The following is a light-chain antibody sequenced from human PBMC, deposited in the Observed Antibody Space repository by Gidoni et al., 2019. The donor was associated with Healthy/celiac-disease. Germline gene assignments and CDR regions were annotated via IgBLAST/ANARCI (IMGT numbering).Light chain of an antibody. J-gene: IGKJ1*01. Sequence: DIQRRRSPSPLSASVGDRVTITCRASQSISSYLNWYQQKPGKAPKLLIYAASSLQSGVPSRLSGSGSGTDFTLTISSLQPEDFATYYCQQSYSTPRTFGQGTKVEIK. CDR1: QSISSY. CDR3: QQSYSTPRT. CDR2: AAS. V-gene: IGKV1-39*01.